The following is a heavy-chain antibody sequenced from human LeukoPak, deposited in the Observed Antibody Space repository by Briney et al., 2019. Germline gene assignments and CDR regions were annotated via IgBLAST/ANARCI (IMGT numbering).Heavy chain of an antibody. Sequence: SGGSLRLSCAASGFTFSSYWMHWVRQAPGKGLVWVSRINSDGSSTSYADSVKGRFTISRDNAKNTLCLQMNSLRAEDTAVYYCAREGDLYYFDYWGQGTLVTVSS. V-gene: IGHV3-74*01. J-gene: IGHJ4*02. CDR1: GFTFSSYW. CDR3: AREGDLYYFDY. CDR2: INSDGSST. D-gene: IGHD3-10*01.